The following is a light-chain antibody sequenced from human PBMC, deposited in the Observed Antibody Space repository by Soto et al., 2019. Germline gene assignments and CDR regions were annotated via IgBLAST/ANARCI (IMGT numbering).Light chain of an antibody. CDR1: QTISRSL. Sequence: EIVLTQSPGTLSLSPGEGATLSCRASQTISRSLLAWYQQTPGQATRLLISGASSRATGIPDRFSGSGSGTDFTLTISRLEPEDFAVYYCQQYSDAPLTFGGGTKLEIK. J-gene: IGKJ4*01. CDR3: QQYSDAPLT. CDR2: GAS. V-gene: IGKV3-20*01.